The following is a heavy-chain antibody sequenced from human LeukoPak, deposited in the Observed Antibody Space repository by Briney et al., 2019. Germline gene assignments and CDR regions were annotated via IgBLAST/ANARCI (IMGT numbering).Heavy chain of an antibody. CDR1: GFTFSSYS. CDR2: ISSSSSTI. J-gene: IGHJ4*02. Sequence: GGSLRLSCAASGFTFSSYSMNWVRQAPGKGLEWVSYISSSSSTIYYADSVKGRFTISRDNAKNSLYLQMNSLRPEDTAVYYCAKAAYDSSGSWYYFDYWGQGTLVTVSS. CDR3: AKAAYDSSGSWYYFDY. V-gene: IGHV3-48*01. D-gene: IGHD3-22*01.